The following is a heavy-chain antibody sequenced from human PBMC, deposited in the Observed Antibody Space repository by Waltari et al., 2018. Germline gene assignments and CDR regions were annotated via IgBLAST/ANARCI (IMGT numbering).Heavy chain of an antibody. J-gene: IGHJ2*01. CDR1: GASISSSTYY. V-gene: IGHV4-39*07. CDR3: ARMNRYWYFDL. Sequence: QLQLQESGPGLVKPSETLSLTCSVSGASISSSTYYWGWIRQPPGQGLEWIGSIYYSGTTSYNPSLRSRVTISVDTSKNQFSLKLSSVTAADTAVYSCARMNRYWYFDLWGRGTLVTVSS. CDR2: IYYSGTT.